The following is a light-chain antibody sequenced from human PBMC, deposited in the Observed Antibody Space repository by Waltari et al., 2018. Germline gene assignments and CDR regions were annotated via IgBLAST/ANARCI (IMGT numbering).Light chain of an antibody. V-gene: IGLV2-11*01. CDR1: SSDVGGYNY. CDR2: DVS. Sequence: QPALTQPRSVSGSPGQSVTISSTGTSSDVGGYNYVSWYQQHPGKAPKLMIYDVSKRPSGVPDRFSGSKSGNTASLTISGLQAEDEADYYCCSYAGSYTWVFGGGTKLTVL. CDR3: CSYAGSYTWV. J-gene: IGLJ3*02.